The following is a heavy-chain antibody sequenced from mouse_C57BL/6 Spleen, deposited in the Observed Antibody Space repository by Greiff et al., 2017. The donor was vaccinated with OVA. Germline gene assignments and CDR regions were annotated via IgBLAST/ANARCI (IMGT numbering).Heavy chain of an antibody. CDR2: IRNKANGYTT. J-gene: IGHJ4*01. V-gene: IGHV7-3*01. D-gene: IGHD2-3*01. CDR1: GFTFTDYY. Sequence: EVKLMESGGGLVQPGGSLSLSCAASGFTFTDYYMSWVRQPPGKALEWLGFIRNKANGYTTEYSASVKGRFTISRDNSQSILYLQMNALRAEDSATYYCARYRYYDGYYLFYAMDYWGQGTSVTVSS. CDR3: ARYRYYDGYYLFYAMDY.